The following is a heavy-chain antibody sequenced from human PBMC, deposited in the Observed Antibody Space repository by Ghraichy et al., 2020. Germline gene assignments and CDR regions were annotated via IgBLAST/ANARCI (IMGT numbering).Heavy chain of an antibody. CDR3: AKVAIFGVVMGDRQWSEIDY. J-gene: IGHJ4*02. V-gene: IGHV3-23*01. CDR2: ISGSGGST. CDR1: GFTFSSYA. Sequence: GGSLRLSCAASGFTFSSYAMSWVRQAPGKGLEWVSAISGSGGSTYYADSVKGRFTISRDNSKNTLYLQMNSLRAEDTAVYYCAKVAIFGVVMGDRQWSEIDYWGQGTLVTVSS. D-gene: IGHD3-3*02.